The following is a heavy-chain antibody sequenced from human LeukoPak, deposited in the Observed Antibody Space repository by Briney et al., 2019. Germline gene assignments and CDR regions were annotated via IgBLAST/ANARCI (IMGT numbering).Heavy chain of an antibody. Sequence: SETLSLTCTVSGGSISSGINYWTWIRQPPGKGLERIGSIYYTGSTYYNPSLKSRVTISVDTSKNQFSLKLRSVTAADTAVYYCARLVDYGSGSHWGQGTLVIVSS. J-gene: IGHJ4*02. V-gene: IGHV4-39*01. CDR2: IYYTGST. CDR3: ARLVDYGSGSH. CDR1: GGSISSGINY. D-gene: IGHD3-10*01.